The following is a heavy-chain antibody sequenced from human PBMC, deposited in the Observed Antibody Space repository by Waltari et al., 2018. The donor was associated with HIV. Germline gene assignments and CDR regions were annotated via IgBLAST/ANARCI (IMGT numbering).Heavy chain of an antibody. CDR2: IYYTGRA. CDR3: ARHALRVGAAYWNFDL. D-gene: IGHD1-26*01. V-gene: IGHV4-39*01. CDR1: GGSVSSRSYF. Sequence: QLQLQESGAGLVKPSETPSLTCTVSGGSVSSRSYFWGWIRQPPGKGLEWVGRIYYTGRAYYNPSLKSRVTISVDTSKNQFSLKVTSVTAADTAVYYCARHALRVGAAYWNFDLWGRGTLVTVSS. J-gene: IGHJ2*01.